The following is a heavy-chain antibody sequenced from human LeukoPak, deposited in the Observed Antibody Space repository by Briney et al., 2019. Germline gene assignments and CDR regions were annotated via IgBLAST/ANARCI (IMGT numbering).Heavy chain of an antibody. CDR3: ARDGGSSGTGAYYMDV. CDR1: GFTFSSYS. D-gene: IGHD2-15*01. Sequence: GGSLRLSCVASGFTFSSYSMNWVRQAPGKGLEWVSSISSGSNYMYYADSVKGRFTISRDNAKNSLYLQMNSLRADDTAVYYYARDGGSSGTGAYYMDVWGKGTTVTVSS. CDR2: ISSGSNYM. J-gene: IGHJ6*03. V-gene: IGHV3-21*01.